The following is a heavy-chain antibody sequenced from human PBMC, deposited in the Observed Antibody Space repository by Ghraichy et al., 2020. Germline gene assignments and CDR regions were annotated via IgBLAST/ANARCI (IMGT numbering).Heavy chain of an antibody. CDR3: ARSPSYCGGDCYFDY. D-gene: IGHD2-21*02. J-gene: IGHJ4*02. Sequence: SETLSLTCTVSGGSISSYYWSWIRQPPGKGLEWIGYIYYSGSTNYNPSLKSRVTISVDTSKNQFSLKLSSVTAADTAVYYCARSPSYCGGDCYFDYWGQGTLVTVSS. V-gene: IGHV4-59*01. CDR1: GGSISSYY. CDR2: IYYSGST.